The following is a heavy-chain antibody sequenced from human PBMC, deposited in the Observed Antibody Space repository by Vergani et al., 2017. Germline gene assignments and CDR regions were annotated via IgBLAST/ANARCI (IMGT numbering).Heavy chain of an antibody. CDR2: ISSSSSTI. V-gene: IGHV3-21*01. J-gene: IGHJ4*02. CDR1: GFTFSSYS. CDR3: ARWGLFSTTPFDY. Sequence: EVQLVESGGGLVKPGGSLRLSCAASGFTFSSYSMNWVRQAPGKGLEWVSYISSSSSTIYYADSVKSRVTISRDNAKNSLYLQMNSLRAEDTAVYYCARWGLFSTTPFDYWGQGTLVTVSS. D-gene: IGHD2-2*01.